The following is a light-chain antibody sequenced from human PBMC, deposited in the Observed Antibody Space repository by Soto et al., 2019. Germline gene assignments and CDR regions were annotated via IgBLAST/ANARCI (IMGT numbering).Light chain of an antibody. CDR2: DAS. CDR1: QNIDMY. Sequence: ETVLTQSPATLSLSPGERATLSCRASQNIDMYLAWYQQKPGQAPRLLIYDASNRATGIPARFSGSGSGTDFTLTISSLEPEDFALYYCQQRKYWPPLTVGQGTRLDIK. V-gene: IGKV3-11*01. CDR3: QQRKYWPPLT. J-gene: IGKJ5*01.